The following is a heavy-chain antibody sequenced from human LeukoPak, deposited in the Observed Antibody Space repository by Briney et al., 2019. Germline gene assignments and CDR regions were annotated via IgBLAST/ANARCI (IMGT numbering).Heavy chain of an antibody. V-gene: IGHV3-30*03. Sequence: PGRSLRLSCAASGFTFSSYGMHWVRQAPGKGLEWVAVISYDGSNKYYADSVKGRFTISRDNSKNTLYLQMNSLRAEDTAVYYCARVRVIWFGELSTDYYGMDVWGQGTTVTVSS. D-gene: IGHD3-10*01. CDR1: GFTFSSYG. CDR3: ARVRVIWFGELSTDYYGMDV. J-gene: IGHJ6*02. CDR2: ISYDGSNK.